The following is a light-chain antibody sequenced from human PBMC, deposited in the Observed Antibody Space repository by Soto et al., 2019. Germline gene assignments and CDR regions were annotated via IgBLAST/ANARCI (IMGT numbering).Light chain of an antibody. Sequence: QLVLTQPPSASGTPGQRVTISCSGSSSNIGSNTVSWYQQLPGTAPKLLIYTNYQRPSGVPDRFSGSKSGTSASLAISGLQSEDEADYYCAAWDDSLNGYVFGTGTKLTVL. J-gene: IGLJ1*01. CDR1: SSNIGSNT. CDR2: TNY. V-gene: IGLV1-44*01. CDR3: AAWDDSLNGYV.